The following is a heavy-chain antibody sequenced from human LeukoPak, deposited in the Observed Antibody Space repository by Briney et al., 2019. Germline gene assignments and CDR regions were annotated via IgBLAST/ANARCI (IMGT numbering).Heavy chain of an antibody. Sequence: GGSLRLSCAASGLTLSGYWMSWVRQAPGKGLEWVARLHADGIERYYVDPVKGRFTISRDNAKNSLHLQMYSLRLDDTAVYYCARGGYSFDYLGQGTLVTVSS. D-gene: IGHD5-12*01. CDR3: ARGGYSFDY. V-gene: IGHV3-7*01. CDR1: GLTLSGYW. J-gene: IGHJ4*02. CDR2: LHADGIER.